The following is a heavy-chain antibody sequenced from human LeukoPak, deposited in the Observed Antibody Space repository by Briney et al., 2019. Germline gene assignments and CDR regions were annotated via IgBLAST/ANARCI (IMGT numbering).Heavy chain of an antibody. V-gene: IGHV1-2*06. CDR2: INPNSGGT. CDR1: GYTFTGYY. J-gene: IGHJ6*03. D-gene: IGHD3-10*01. CDR3: ARDQFYGSGSYYHTGYYYYYMDV. Sequence: GASVKVSCKASGYTFTGYYMHWVRQAPGQGLEWMGRINPNSGGTNYAQKFKGRVTMTRDTSISTAYMELSRLRSDDTAVYYCARDQFYGSGSYYHTGYYYYYMDVWGKGTTVTVSS.